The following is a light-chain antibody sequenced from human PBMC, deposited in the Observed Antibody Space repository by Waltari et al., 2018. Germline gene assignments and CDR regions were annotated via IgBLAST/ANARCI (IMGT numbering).Light chain of an antibody. J-gene: IGLJ3*02. Sequence: QSALTQPTSVSGSPGQSITISCTGTSRDVGFYNYVSWYQQYPGKVPQLLIYGVSDRPSGVSSRFSGSKSGNTAALTSSGRQAGDEADYYCNSYTGSSSWVFGGGTKLTVL. CDR3: NSYTGSSSWV. CDR1: SRDVGFYNY. V-gene: IGLV2-14*01. CDR2: GVS.